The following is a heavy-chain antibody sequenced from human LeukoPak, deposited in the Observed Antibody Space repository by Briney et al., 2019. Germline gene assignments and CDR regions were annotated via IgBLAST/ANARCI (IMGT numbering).Heavy chain of an antibody. CDR2: ISYDGSNK. Sequence: PGGSLRLSCAASGFTFSSYGMHWVRQAPGKGLEWVAVISYDGSNKYYADSVKGRFTISRDNSKNTLYLQMNSPRAEDTAVYYCAKGGIRQDHNWFDPWGQGTLVTVSS. V-gene: IGHV3-30*18. D-gene: IGHD6-13*01. J-gene: IGHJ5*02. CDR3: AKGGIRQDHNWFDP. CDR1: GFTFSSYG.